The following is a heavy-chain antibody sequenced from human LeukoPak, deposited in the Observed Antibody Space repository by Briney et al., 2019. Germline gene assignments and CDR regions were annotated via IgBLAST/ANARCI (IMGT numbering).Heavy chain of an antibody. CDR3: ARGYYYDSSAYYSWWYFDY. V-gene: IGHV3-33*01. CDR1: GFTFSSYG. Sequence: PGGSLRLSCAASGFTFSSYGMHWVRQAPGKGLEWMAVIWYDGSNENYADSVKGRFTISRDNSKNTLYLQMNSLRAEDTAVYYCARGYYYDSSAYYSWWYFDYWGQGTLVTVSS. J-gene: IGHJ4*02. CDR2: IWYDGSNE. D-gene: IGHD3-22*01.